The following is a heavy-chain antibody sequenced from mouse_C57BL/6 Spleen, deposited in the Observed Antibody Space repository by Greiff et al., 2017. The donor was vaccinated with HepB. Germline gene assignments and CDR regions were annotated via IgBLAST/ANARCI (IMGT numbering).Heavy chain of an antibody. V-gene: IGHV1-80*01. CDR2: IYPGDGDT. J-gene: IGHJ4*01. CDR1: GYAFSSYW. CDR3: ARRAYSNYVRAMDY. Sequence: VQLQQSGAELVKPGASVKISCKASGYAFSSYWMNWVKQRPGKGLEWIGQIYPGDGDTNYNGKFKGKATLTADKASSTAYMQLSSLTSEDSAVYFCARRAYSNYVRAMDYWCQGTSVTVSS. D-gene: IGHD2-5*01.